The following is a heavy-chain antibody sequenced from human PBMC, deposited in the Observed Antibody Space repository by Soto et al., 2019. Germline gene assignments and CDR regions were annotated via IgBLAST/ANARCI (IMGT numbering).Heavy chain of an antibody. CDR2: SRDKAKGYTT. J-gene: IGHJ4*02. Sequence: GGSLRLSCAASGFTFSDNYMDWVRQAPGKGLEWVGRSRDKAKGYTTDYAASVKGRFTISRDDSKNSLYLQMNNLKTEDTAMYYCVRDMTLDYWGQGILVTVSS. V-gene: IGHV3-72*01. CDR1: GFTFSDNY. CDR3: VRDMTLDY. D-gene: IGHD3-16*01.